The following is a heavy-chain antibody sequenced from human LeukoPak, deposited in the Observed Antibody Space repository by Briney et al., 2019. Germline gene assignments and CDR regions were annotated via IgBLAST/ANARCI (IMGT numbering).Heavy chain of an antibody. Sequence: KPSETLSLTCTVSGGSISSYYWSWIRQPPGKGLEWIGYIYTSGSTNYNPSLKSRVTISVDTSKNQFSLKLSSVTAADTAVYYCARRINWNSITFDYWGQGTLVTVSS. J-gene: IGHJ4*02. CDR3: ARRINWNSITFDY. CDR2: IYTSGST. D-gene: IGHD1-7*01. CDR1: GGSISSYY. V-gene: IGHV4-4*09.